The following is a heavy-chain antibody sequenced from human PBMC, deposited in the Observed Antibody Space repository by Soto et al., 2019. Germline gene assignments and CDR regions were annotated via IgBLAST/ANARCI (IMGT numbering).Heavy chain of an antibody. V-gene: IGHV4-4*07. D-gene: IGHD6-6*01. J-gene: IGHJ6*02. Sequence: LSLTCTVSGGSISSYYWSWIRQPAGKGLEWIGRIYTSGSTDYNPSLKSRVTMSVDTSKNQFSLKLSSVTAADTAVYYCARVRIAARTGAYGMDVWGQGTTVTVS. CDR3: ARVRIAARTGAYGMDV. CDR2: IYTSGST. CDR1: GGSISSYY.